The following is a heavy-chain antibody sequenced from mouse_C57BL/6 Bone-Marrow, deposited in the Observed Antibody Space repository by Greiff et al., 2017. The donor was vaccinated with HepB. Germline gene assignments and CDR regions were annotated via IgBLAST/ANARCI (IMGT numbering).Heavy chain of an antibody. J-gene: IGHJ2*01. CDR2: IYPSDSET. CDR3: ARGDGYADGRLFDY. D-gene: IGHD2-2*01. Sequence: QVQLQQSGAELVRPGSSVKLSCKASGYTFTSYWMDWVKQRPGQGLEWIGNIYPSDSETHYNQKFKDKATLTVDKSSSTAYMQLSSLTSEDSAVYYCARGDGYADGRLFDYWGQGTTLTVSS. V-gene: IGHV1-61*01. CDR1: GYTFTSYW.